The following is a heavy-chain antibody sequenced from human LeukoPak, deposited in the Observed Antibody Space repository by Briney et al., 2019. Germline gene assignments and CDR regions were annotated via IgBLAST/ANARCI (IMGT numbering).Heavy chain of an antibody. J-gene: IGHJ5*02. CDR2: ISSSSSYI. D-gene: IGHD3-10*01. Sequence: GGSLRLSCVGSGFPFSSYSMNWVRQAPGKGLEWVSSISSSSSYIYCADSVKGRFTISRDNAKNSLYLQMNSLRAEDTAVYYCARDFRITMVRGVIPWGQGTLVTVSS. CDR3: ARDFRITMVRGVIP. V-gene: IGHV3-21*01. CDR1: GFPFSSYS.